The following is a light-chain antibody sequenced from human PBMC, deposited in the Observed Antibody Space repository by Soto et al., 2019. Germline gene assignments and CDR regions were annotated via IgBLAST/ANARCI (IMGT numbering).Light chain of an antibody. Sequence: DIQMTQSPSTLSASVGDRVTITCRASQSISNRLAWYQQKPGKAPKVLIYDASSLESGVPSRFSGSGSGTEFILTINCLQPDDFSTHRCQHYGGMMSLGKVTKVQIK. J-gene: IGKJ1*01. CDR3: QHYGGMMS. CDR1: QSISNR. CDR2: DAS. V-gene: IGKV1-5*01.